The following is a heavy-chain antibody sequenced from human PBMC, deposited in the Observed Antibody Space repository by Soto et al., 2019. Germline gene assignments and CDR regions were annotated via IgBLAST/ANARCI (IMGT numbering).Heavy chain of an antibody. V-gene: IGHV1-69*04. Sequence: GASVKVSCKASGGTFSSYTISWVRQAPGQGLEWMGRIIPILGIANYAQKFQGRVTITADKSTSTAYMELSSLRSEDTAVYYCARERTGYSSGWYSDAFDIWGQGTMVTV. CDR3: ARERTGYSSGWYSDAFDI. D-gene: IGHD6-19*01. CDR1: GGTFSSYT. CDR2: IIPILGIA. J-gene: IGHJ3*02.